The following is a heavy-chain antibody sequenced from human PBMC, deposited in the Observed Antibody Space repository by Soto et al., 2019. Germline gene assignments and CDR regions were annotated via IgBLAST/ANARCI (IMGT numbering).Heavy chain of an antibody. V-gene: IGHV4-59*01. CDR1: GGSISSYY. J-gene: IGHJ4*02. Sequence: SETLSLSCTVSGGSISSYYWSWIRQPPGKGLEWIGYIYYSGSTNYNPSLKSRVTISVDTSKNQFSLKLSSVTAADTAVYYCASAYELATIAYWGQGTLVTVSS. D-gene: IGHD5-12*01. CDR2: IYYSGST. CDR3: ASAYELATIAY.